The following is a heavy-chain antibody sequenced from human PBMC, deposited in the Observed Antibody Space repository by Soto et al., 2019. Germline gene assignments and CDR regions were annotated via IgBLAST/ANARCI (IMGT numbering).Heavy chain of an antibody. CDR2: INHSGST. D-gene: IGHD2-8*02. V-gene: IGHV4-39*07. Sequence: SETLSLTCAVSGGPISSRTYSWGWIRQPPGTGLEWIGEINHSGSTNYNPSLKSRVTISVDTSKNQFSLKLTSVTAADTAVYYCARDKITGLFDYWGQGTLVTVSS. CDR1: GGPISSRTYS. J-gene: IGHJ4*02. CDR3: ARDKITGLFDY.